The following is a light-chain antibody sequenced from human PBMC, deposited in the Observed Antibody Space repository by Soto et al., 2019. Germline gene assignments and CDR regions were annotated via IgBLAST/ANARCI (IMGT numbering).Light chain of an antibody. Sequence: QSALTQPASVSGSPGQSITISCTGSTSDVGAYNYVSWYKHHPGQAPQLMIYEVSNQPSGVSNRFSGSKSGNTASLTISGLQADDEGDYYCSSKTSSSSPFVFGTGTKVTVL. CDR1: TSDVGAYNY. J-gene: IGLJ1*01. CDR3: SSKTSSSSPFV. V-gene: IGLV2-14*01. CDR2: EVS.